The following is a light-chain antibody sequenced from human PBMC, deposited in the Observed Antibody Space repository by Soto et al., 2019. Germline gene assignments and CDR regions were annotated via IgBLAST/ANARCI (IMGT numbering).Light chain of an antibody. Sequence: EIVLTQSPDTLSLSPGERATLSCRASQSVSGYLGWSQQKPGQAPRLLIYDASNRAYGVPARFRGSGSGTNLTLTGASLEPEDFAVYYCQHRSNWTYLTFGGGTRV. CDR2: DAS. CDR1: QSVSGY. J-gene: IGKJ4*02. CDR3: QHRSNWTYLT. V-gene: IGKV3-11*01.